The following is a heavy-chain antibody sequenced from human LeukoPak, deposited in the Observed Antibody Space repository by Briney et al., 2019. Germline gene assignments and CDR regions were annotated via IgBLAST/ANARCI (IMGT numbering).Heavy chain of an antibody. Sequence: GGSLRLSCAASGFTFSSYSMNWVRQAPGKGLEWVSSISSSSSYIYYADSVKGRFTISRDDAKNSLYLQMNSLRAEDTAVYYCASFGFSGYQDYWGQGTLVTVSS. CDR1: GFTFSSYS. CDR3: ASFGFSGYQDY. V-gene: IGHV3-21*01. CDR2: ISSSSSYI. J-gene: IGHJ4*02. D-gene: IGHD5-12*01.